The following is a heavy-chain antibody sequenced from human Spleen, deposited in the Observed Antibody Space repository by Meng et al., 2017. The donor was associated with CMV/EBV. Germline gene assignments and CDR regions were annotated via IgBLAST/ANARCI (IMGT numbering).Heavy chain of an antibody. V-gene: IGHV3-73*01. CDR3: TRQLWDIATAATQPSDY. D-gene: IGHD6-13*01. Sequence: GGSLRLSCAASGFSFTASAIDWVRQASGKGLEWVGRIRGKANSFATAYGASVKGRFTISRDDSKNTAYLQMNSLKSEDKAVYYCTRQLWDIATAATQPSDYWGQGTRVTVSS. CDR2: IRGKANSFAT. CDR1: GFSFTASA. J-gene: IGHJ4*02.